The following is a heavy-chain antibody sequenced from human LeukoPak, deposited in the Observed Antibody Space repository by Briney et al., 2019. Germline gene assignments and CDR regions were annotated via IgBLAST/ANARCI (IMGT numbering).Heavy chain of an antibody. J-gene: IGHJ4*02. D-gene: IGHD1-26*01. V-gene: IGHV3-48*01. CDR3: ARGEVGATVFDY. Sequence: PGGSLRLSCAASGFTFSTCNMNWVRQAPGKRLEWISYINSESKIIFYADSVKGRFTISRDNSKNTLYLQMNSLRAEDTAVYYCARGEVGATVFDYWGQGTLVTVSS. CDR2: INSESKII. CDR1: GFTFSTCN.